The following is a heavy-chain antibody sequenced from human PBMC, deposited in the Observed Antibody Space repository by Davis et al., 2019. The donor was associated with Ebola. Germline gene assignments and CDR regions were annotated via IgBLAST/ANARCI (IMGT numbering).Heavy chain of an antibody. CDR2: MNPNSGNT. J-gene: IGHJ4*02. CDR1: GYTFTNYD. D-gene: IGHD1-26*01. CDR3: ARRVGSRSGFDY. V-gene: IGHV1-8*01. Sequence: ASVQVSCKASGYTFTNYDINWVRQGTGQGLEWMGWMNPNSGNTGFAQKFQGRVTMTRNISITTAYLELSSLGSEDTAVYYCARRVGSRSGFDYWGQGTLVTVSS.